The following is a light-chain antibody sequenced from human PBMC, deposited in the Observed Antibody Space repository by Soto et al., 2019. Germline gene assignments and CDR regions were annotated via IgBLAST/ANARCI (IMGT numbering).Light chain of an antibody. CDR3: QQYGSSPSIT. J-gene: IGKJ5*01. Sequence: EIVLTQSPGTLSLSPGETATLSCRATQSVSSSFLAWYQQKPGQAPRLLIYGASSRATGIPDRFSGSGSGTDFTLTIFRLEPEDFAVYYCQQYGSSPSITFGQGTRLEIK. V-gene: IGKV3-20*01. CDR2: GAS. CDR1: QSVSSSF.